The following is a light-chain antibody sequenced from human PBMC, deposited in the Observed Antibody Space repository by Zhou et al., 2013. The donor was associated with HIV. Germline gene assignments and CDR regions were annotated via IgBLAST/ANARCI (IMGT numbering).Light chain of an antibody. Sequence: EIVLTQSPVPLSVSPGDRATLSCRASQGVSTNLAWYQHKPGQAPRLIIYGASTRATGVPARFSGSGSGTEFTLTISSLQSEDFAVYYCQQYNNWPRTFGQGTKVEI. V-gene: IGKV3-15*01. CDR2: GAS. J-gene: IGKJ1*01. CDR3: QQYNNWPRT. CDR1: QGVSTN.